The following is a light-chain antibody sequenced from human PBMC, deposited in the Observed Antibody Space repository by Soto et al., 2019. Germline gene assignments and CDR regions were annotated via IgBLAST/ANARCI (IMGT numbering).Light chain of an antibody. V-gene: IGLV2-23*01. CDR2: EGN. CDR3: CSYAGSSTVYV. Sequence: QSVLTQPASVSGSPGQSITISCTGNSSDGGSYNLVSWYQQRPGQAPKLIIYEGNKRPSGVSNRFSASKSANTASLTISGLQAVDEADYYCCSYAGSSTVYVFGTGTKVTVL. CDR1: SSDGGSYNL. J-gene: IGLJ1*01.